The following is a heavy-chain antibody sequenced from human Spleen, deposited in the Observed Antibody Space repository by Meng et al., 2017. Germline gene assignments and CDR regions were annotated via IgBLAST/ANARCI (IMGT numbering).Heavy chain of an antibody. CDR1: GISFSTST. CDR3: AGGPNWRRWGEFDY. Sequence: QGHLVESGGGVVQPGTSLRLSCAASGISFSTSTMSWVRQSPGKGLAWVALISDDGGIKYYADSVRGRFTISRDNSKNTMYLQMSSLTPEDTAVYYCAGGPNWRRWGEFDYWGQGALVTVSS. J-gene: IGHJ4*02. CDR2: ISDDGGIK. D-gene: IGHD3-16*01. V-gene: IGHV3-30-3*01.